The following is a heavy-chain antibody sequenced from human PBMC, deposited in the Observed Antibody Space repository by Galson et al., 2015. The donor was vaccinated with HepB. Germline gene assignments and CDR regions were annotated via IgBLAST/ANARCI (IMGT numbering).Heavy chain of an antibody. V-gene: IGHV1-58*01. CDR2: IVVGSGNT. J-gene: IGHJ2*01. CDR1: GFTFTSSA. Sequence: SVKVSCKASGFTFTSSAVQWVRQARGQRLEWIGWIVVGSGNTNYAQKFQERVTITRDMSTSTAYMELSSLRSEDTAVYYCAAIGTPEAVVVTRKLGFDLWGRGTLVTVSS. D-gene: IGHD3-22*01. CDR3: AAIGTPEAVVVTRKLGFDL.